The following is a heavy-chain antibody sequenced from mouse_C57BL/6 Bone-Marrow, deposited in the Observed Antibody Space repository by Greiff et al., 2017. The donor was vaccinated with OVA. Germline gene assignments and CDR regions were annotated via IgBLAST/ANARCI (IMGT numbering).Heavy chain of an antibody. CDR3: ARAAGYYLDY. CDR1: GYTFTSYW. J-gene: IGHJ2*01. Sequence: QVQLQQPGAELVMPGASVKLSCKASGYTFTSYWMHWVKQRPGQGLEWIGEIDPSDSYTNYNQKFKGKSTLTVDKSSSTAYMQLSSLTSEDSAVYYCARAAGYYLDYWGQGTTLTVSS. V-gene: IGHV1-69*01. D-gene: IGHD6-1*01. CDR2: IDPSDSYT.